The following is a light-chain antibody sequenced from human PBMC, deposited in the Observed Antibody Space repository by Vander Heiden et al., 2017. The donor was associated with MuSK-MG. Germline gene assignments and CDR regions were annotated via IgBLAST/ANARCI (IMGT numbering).Light chain of an antibody. CDR1: QCISSY. CDR3: EQDDSNPHT. CDR2: YAS. Sequence: AIRMTQFPFSLSVSVGDRVTITCWASQCISSYLAWYQQKPAKAPKLFIYYASSLQSGVPSRFSGCGSGTDYTLTIWSLQLKHFPTYYSEQDDSNPHTFGQGTKLEIK. J-gene: IGKJ2*01. V-gene: IGKV1D-43*01.